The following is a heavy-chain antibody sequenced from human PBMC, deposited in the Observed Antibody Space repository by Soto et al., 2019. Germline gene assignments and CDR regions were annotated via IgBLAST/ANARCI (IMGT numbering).Heavy chain of an antibody. J-gene: IGHJ4*02. Sequence: LRLSCAASGFTLDDYTMHWVRQAPGKGLEWVSLISWDGGSTYYADSVKGRFTISRDNSKNSLYLQMNSLRTEDTALYYCAKDSSPVYDSSGYYYFPDYWGQGTLVTVSS. CDR3: AKDSSPVYDSSGYYYFPDY. CDR1: GFTLDDYT. D-gene: IGHD3-22*01. CDR2: ISWDGGST. V-gene: IGHV3-43*01.